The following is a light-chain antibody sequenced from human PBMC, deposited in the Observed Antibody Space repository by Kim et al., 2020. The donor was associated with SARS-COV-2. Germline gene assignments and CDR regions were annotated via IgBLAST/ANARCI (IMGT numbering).Light chain of an antibody. J-gene: IGLJ3*02. CDR2: RDS. Sequence: GALGQTARITCGGNNIGSKNVHWYQQKPGQAPVLVIYRDSNRPSGIPERFSGSNSGNTATLTISRAQAGDEADYYCQVWDSSTWVFGGGTQLTVL. V-gene: IGLV3-9*01. CDR3: QVWDSSTWV. CDR1: NIGSKN.